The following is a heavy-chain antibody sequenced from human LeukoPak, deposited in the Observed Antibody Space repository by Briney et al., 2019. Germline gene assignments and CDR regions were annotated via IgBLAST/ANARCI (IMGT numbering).Heavy chain of an antibody. CDR2: NNPNSSGK. CDR1: GYTLTGYY. D-gene: IGHD2-2*01. CDR3: ARSNVVVPAAGSYYYYGMDV. J-gene: IGHJ6*02. V-gene: IGHV1-2*02. Sequence: ASVKVSCKASGYTLTGYYKHWVRQAPGQGLEWMGWNNPNSSGKNYAEKFQGRVTMTRDASISTAYMELSRLRSDDTAVYYCARSNVVVPAAGSYYYYGMDVWGQGTTVTVSS.